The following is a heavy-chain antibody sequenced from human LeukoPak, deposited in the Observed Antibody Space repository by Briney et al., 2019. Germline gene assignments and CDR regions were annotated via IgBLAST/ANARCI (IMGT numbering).Heavy chain of an antibody. CDR2: ISGSGGST. CDR1: GFTFSSYA. Sequence: GGSLRLFCAASGFTFSSYAMNWVRQAPGRGWGWVSGISGSGGSTYYADSVKGRFTISRDKSKNTLYLQMNSLRAEDTAVYYCARGRSSSWYSMGGYWGQGTLVTVSS. D-gene: IGHD6-13*01. V-gene: IGHV3-23*01. J-gene: IGHJ4*02. CDR3: ARGRSSSWYSMGGY.